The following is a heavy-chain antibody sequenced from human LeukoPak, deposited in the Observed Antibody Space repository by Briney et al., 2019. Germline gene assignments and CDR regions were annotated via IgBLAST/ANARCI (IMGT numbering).Heavy chain of an antibody. CDR3: ARDHWDYDYVWGSYRL. J-gene: IGHJ4*02. V-gene: IGHV4-61*02. D-gene: IGHD3-16*02. CDR1: GGSISSSSYY. CDR2: IYTSGST. Sequence: SETLSLTCTVSGGSISSSSYYWSWIRQPAGKGLEWIGRIYTSGSTNYNPSLKSRVTMSVDTSKNQFSLKLSSVTAADTAVYYCARDHWDYDYVWGSYRLWGQGTLVTVSS.